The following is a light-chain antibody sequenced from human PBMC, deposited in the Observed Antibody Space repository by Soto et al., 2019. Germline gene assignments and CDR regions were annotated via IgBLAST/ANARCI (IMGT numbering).Light chain of an antibody. CDR2: GAS. J-gene: IGKJ5*01. Sequence: EIVLTQSPGTLSLSPGERATLSCRASKSVSSSYLAWYQQKPGQAPRLLIYGASSRATGIPDRFSGSGSGTDFTLTISRLEPEDFAVYYCQQYGSSPRTFGQGTRLRL. CDR1: KSVSSSY. CDR3: QQYGSSPRT. V-gene: IGKV3-20*01.